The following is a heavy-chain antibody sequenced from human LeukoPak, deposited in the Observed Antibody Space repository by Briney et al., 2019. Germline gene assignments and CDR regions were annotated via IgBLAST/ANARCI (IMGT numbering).Heavy chain of an antibody. CDR1: GFTFSRNG. Sequence: GGSLRLSCAASGFTFSRNGMHWVRQAPGKGLEWVAVILPDGSDKYYGDSVTGRFTISRDNSKNTLYLQMNSLRADDTAVYYCARNARDSVFDLWGQGTMVTVSS. CDR3: ARNARDSVFDL. V-gene: IGHV3-33*01. J-gene: IGHJ3*01. CDR2: ILPDGSDK.